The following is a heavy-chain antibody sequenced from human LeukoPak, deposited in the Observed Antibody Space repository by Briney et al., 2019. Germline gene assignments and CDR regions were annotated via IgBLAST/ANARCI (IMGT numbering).Heavy chain of an antibody. CDR1: GDSASSNSTA. CDR2: TYYRSKWYI. J-gene: IGHJ3*02. D-gene: IGHD5-24*01. CDR3: ARGGQGDGYSADEAFDM. V-gene: IGHV6-1*01. Sequence: SQTLSLTCAISGDSASSNSTACNWIRQSPSRGLERLGRTYYRSKWYIDYAVSVKSRITINPDTSKNQFSLQLNSVTPEDTAVYYCARGGQGDGYSADEAFDMWGQGTMVTVSS.